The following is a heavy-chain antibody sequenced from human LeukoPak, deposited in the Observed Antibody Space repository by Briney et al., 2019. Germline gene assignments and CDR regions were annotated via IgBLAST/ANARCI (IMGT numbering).Heavy chain of an antibody. J-gene: IGHJ5*02. Sequence: SETLSLTCAVYGGSFSGYYWSWIRQPPGKGLEWIGEINHSGSTNYNPSLKSRVTISVDTSKNQFSLKLSSVTAADTAVYYCAGGRGTPFDPWGQGTLVTVSS. V-gene: IGHV4-34*01. CDR3: AGGRGTPFDP. CDR1: GGSFSGYY. CDR2: INHSGST.